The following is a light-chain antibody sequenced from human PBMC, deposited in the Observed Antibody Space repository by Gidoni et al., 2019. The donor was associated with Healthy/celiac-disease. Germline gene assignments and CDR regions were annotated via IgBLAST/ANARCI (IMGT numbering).Light chain of an antibody. V-gene: IGKV3-11*01. CDR2: DAS. CDR3: QQRSNWL. CDR1: QSVSSY. Sequence: IVLPQSPATLSLSPGERATLSCRASQSVSSYLAWYQQTPGQAPRLLSYDASNRATGIPARFSGSGSGTDFTLTISSLEPEDFAVYYCQQRSNWLFGQGTRLEIK. J-gene: IGKJ5*01.